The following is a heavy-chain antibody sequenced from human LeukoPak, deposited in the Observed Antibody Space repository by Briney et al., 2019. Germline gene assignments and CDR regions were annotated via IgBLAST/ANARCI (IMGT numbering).Heavy chain of an antibody. CDR1: GFTFDDYA. J-gene: IGHJ4*02. Sequence: GGSLRLSCAASGFTFDDYAMHWVRQAPGKGLEWVSGISWNSGSIGYADSVKGRFTISRDNAKNSLYLLMNSLRAEDTALYYCAKGTYYYDSSGYSPTGDYFDYWGQGTLVTVSS. D-gene: IGHD3-22*01. V-gene: IGHV3-9*01. CDR3: AKGTYYYDSSGYSPTGDYFDY. CDR2: ISWNSGSI.